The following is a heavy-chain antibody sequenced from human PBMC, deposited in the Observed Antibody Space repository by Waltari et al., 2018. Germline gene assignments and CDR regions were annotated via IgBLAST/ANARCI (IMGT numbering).Heavy chain of an antibody. V-gene: IGHV3-30*02. Sequence: QVQLVESGGGVVQPGGSLRLSCAASGFTFGSYGMHWVRQAPGKGLEWVAFIRYDGSNKYYADSVKGRFTISRDNSKNTLYLQMNSLRAEDTAVYYCAKLLPAGGYSNFDYWGQGTLVTVSS. CDR2: IRYDGSNK. J-gene: IGHJ4*02. D-gene: IGHD4-4*01. CDR3: AKLLPAGGYSNFDY. CDR1: GFTFGSYG.